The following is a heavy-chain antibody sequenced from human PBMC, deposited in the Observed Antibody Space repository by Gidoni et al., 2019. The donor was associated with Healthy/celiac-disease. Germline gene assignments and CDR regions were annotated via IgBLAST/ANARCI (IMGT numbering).Heavy chain of an antibody. CDR1: GGSFSGYY. D-gene: IGHD3-3*01. Sequence: QVQLQPWGAGLLQPSATLSLTCAVSGGSFSGYYCRLIRQPPGKGLEWIGEINHSGSTNYNPSLKRRVTRSVDTSKNQFSLKLSSVTAADTAVYYCARGSVGLRFVEWLPQTGYGMDVWGQGTTVTVSS. V-gene: IGHV4-34*01. J-gene: IGHJ6*02. CDR2: INHSGST. CDR3: ARGSVGLRFVEWLPQTGYGMDV.